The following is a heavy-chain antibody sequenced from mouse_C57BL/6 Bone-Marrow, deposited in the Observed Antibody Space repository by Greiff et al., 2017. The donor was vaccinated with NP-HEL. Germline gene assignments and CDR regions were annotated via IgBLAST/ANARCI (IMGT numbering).Heavy chain of an antibody. J-gene: IGHJ1*03. CDR1: GYSFTGYY. Sequence: VQLQQSGPELVKPGASVKISCKASGYSFTGYYMNWVKQSPEKSLEWIGEINPSTGGTTYNQKFKAKATLTVDKSSSTAYMQLKSLTSEDSAVYYCARGPSYYYGSSYRYFDVWGTGTTVTVSS. CDR3: ARGPSYYYGSSYRYFDV. D-gene: IGHD1-1*01. CDR2: INPSTGGT. V-gene: IGHV1-42*01.